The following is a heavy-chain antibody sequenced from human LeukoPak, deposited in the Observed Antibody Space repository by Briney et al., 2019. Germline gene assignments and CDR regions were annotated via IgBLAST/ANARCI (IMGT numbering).Heavy chain of an antibody. CDR2: IYYSGST. CDR3: ASAYSSGWYPSFDY. V-gene: IGHV4-39*01. D-gene: IGHD6-19*01. J-gene: IGHJ4*02. Sequence: SETLSLTCTVSGGSISSSGYYWGWIRQPPGKGLEWIGSIYYSGSTYYNPSLKSRVTISVDTSKNQFSLKLSSVTAADTAVYYCASAYSSGWYPSFDYWGQGTLVTVSS. CDR1: GGSISSSGYY.